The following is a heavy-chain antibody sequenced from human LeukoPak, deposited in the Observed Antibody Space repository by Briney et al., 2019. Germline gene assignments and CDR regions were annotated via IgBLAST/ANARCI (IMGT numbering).Heavy chain of an antibody. V-gene: IGHV3-30*02. J-gene: IGHJ6*03. CDR2: IRYDGSNK. CDR1: GFTFSSYG. Sequence: GGSLRLSCAASGFTFSSYGMHWVRQAPGKGLEWVAFIRYDGSNKYYADSVKGRFTISRDNSKNTLYLQMNSLRAEDTAVYYCAKGGCSSTSCYGPFDYYYYMDVWGKGTTVTVSS. D-gene: IGHD2-2*01. CDR3: AKGGCSSTSCYGPFDYYYYMDV.